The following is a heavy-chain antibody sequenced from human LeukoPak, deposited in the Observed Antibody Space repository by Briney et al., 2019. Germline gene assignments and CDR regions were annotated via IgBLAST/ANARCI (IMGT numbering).Heavy chain of an antibody. D-gene: IGHD1-26*01. J-gene: IGHJ6*02. V-gene: IGHV3-23*01. CDR3: AKRGDSGSYHYYYYGKDV. CDR2: ISGSGGST. Sequence: PGASLRLSCAASGFTFSSYAMSWVRQAPGKGLERVSAISGSGGSTYCADSVKGRFTISRDNSKNTLYLQMNSLSAEDTAVYYCAKRGDSGSYHYYYYGKDVWGQGTTVTVSS. CDR1: GFTFSSYA.